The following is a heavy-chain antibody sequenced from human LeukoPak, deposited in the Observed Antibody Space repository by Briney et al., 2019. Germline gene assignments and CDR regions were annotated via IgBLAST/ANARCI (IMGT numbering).Heavy chain of an antibody. J-gene: IGHJ4*02. CDR3: ARAGGASDSSGWYVFDY. Sequence: ASVKVSCKASGYTFADYYMHWVRQAPGQGLEWMGWINPNSGGTNYAQMFQGWVTMTRDTSISTAYMELSRLRSDDTAVYYCARAGGASDSSGWYVFDYWGQGTLVTVSS. V-gene: IGHV1-2*04. CDR2: INPNSGGT. CDR1: GYTFADYY. D-gene: IGHD6-19*01.